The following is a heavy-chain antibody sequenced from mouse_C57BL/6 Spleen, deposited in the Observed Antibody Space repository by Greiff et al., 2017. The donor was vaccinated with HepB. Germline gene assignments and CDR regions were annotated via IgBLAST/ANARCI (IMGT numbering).Heavy chain of an antibody. CDR1: GYTYTSYW. CDR2: INPSNGGT. J-gene: IGHJ4*01. CDR3: AGEYYGSSFYYYAMDY. Sequence: VQLQQPGTELVKPGASVKLSCKASGYTYTSYWMHWVKQRPGQGLEWIGNINPSNGGTNYNEKFKSKATLTVDKSSSTAYMQLSSLTSEDSAVYYCAGEYYGSSFYYYAMDYWGQGTSVTVSS. V-gene: IGHV1-53*01. D-gene: IGHD1-1*01.